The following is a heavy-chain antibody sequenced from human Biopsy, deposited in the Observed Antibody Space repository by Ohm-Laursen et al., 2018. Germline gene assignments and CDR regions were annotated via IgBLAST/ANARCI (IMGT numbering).Heavy chain of an antibody. CDR2: IYDRVLT. D-gene: IGHD4-23*01. V-gene: IGHV4-59*02. CDR1: GHSVAKYY. J-gene: IGHJ6*02. Sequence: SQTLSLTCTVSGHSVAKYYWSWIRQPTAKGLEWTGHIYDRVLTNYTPSLQSRVSISVDTSRNQVSLTLSSVTAADTAVYCCARDSGILNSGNFKYNHYYGMDVWGQGTTVAVSS. CDR3: ARDSGILNSGNFKYNHYYGMDV.